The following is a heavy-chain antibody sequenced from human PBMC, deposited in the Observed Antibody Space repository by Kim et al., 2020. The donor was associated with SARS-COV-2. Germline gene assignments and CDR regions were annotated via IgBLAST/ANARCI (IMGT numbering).Heavy chain of an antibody. D-gene: IGHD2-21*02. CDR2: IWYDGSNK. J-gene: IGHJ4*02. Sequence: GGSLRLSCAASGFSFSNYGMNWVRQAPGKGLEWVALIWYDGSNKYYADSVKGRFTISRDNSKNRLYLQMNSLRAEDTAVYYCARGDCGGDCYSDYWGQGTLVTVSS. CDR1: GFSFSNYG. CDR3: ARGDCGGDCYSDY. V-gene: IGHV3-33*01.